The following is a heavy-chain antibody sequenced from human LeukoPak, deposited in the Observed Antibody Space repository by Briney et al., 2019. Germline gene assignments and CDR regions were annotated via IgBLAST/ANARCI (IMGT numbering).Heavy chain of an antibody. D-gene: IGHD2-2*01. CDR2: ISGSGGST. CDR1: GFTFSSYA. V-gene: IGHV3-23*01. CDR3: AKDAPVNIVVVPAANS. Sequence: GGSLRLSCAASGFTFSSYAMSWVRQAPGKGLEWVSAISGSGGSTYYADSVKGRFTISRDNSKNTLYLQMNSLRAKDTAVYYCAKDAPVNIVVVPAANSWGQGTLVTVSS. J-gene: IGHJ4*02.